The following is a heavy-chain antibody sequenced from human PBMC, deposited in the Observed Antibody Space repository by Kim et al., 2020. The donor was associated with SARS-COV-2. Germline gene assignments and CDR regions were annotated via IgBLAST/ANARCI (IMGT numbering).Heavy chain of an antibody. Sequence: SETLSLTCAVYGGSFSGYYWSWIRQPPGKGLEWIGEINHSGSTNYNPSLKSRVTISVDTCKNQFSLKLSSVPAADTAVYYCARGTRQWLVRGPYYYYMDVWGKGTTVTVSS. CDR1: GGSFSGYY. CDR2: INHSGST. J-gene: IGHJ6*03. V-gene: IGHV4-34*01. CDR3: ARGTRQWLVRGPYYYYMDV. D-gene: IGHD6-19*01.